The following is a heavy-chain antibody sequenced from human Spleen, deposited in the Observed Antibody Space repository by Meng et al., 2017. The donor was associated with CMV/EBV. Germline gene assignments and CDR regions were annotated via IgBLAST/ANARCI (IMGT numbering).Heavy chain of an antibody. CDR3: ARGKYYYDSSGWAHDY. CDR1: EYSFTSVW. Sequence: EYSFTSVWIGGVRQMPGKGLEGMGIIYPGDSDTRYSPSFQGKVTISADKSISTAYLQWSSLKASDTAMYYCARGKYYYDSSGWAHDYWGQGTLVTVSS. J-gene: IGHJ4*02. D-gene: IGHD3-22*01. CDR2: IYPGDSDT. V-gene: IGHV5-51*01.